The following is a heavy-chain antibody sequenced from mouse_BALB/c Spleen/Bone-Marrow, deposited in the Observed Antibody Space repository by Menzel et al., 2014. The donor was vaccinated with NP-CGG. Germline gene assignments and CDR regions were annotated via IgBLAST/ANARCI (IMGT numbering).Heavy chain of an antibody. D-gene: IGHD4-1*01. CDR3: TRGGNWDDFDY. CDR1: GFTFSSFG. Sequence: EVHLVESGGGLVQPGGSRKLSCAASGFTFSSFGMHWVRPAPEKGLEWVAYISSGSSTIFCADTVKGRFTVSRDNPKNTLFLQMTSLRSEDTAMYYCTRGGNWDDFDYWGQGTTLTVSS. V-gene: IGHV5-17*02. J-gene: IGHJ2*01. CDR2: ISSGSSTI.